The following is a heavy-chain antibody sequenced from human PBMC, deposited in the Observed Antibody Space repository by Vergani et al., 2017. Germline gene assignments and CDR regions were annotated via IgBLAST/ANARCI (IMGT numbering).Heavy chain of an antibody. D-gene: IGHD2-21*01. Sequence: QVQLVESGGGVVQPGRSLRLSCTSSGFTFSTYAMHWVRQAPGKGLEWVAIIYYDGSKKYYADSVKGRFTISRDNSRNTLDLLMSSLRAEDTAIYYCVREGAYCGSTTCRKPSYIYYNHMDVRGEGTTVADSS. J-gene: IGHJ6*03. CDR3: VREGAYCGSTTCRKPSYIYYNHMDV. V-gene: IGHV3-33*01. CDR2: IYYDGSKK. CDR1: GFTFSTYA.